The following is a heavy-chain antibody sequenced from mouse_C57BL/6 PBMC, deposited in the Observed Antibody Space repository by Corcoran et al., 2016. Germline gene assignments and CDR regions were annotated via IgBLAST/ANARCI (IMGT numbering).Heavy chain of an antibody. CDR2: IYPGDGDT. CDR1: GYAFSSYW. V-gene: IGHV1-80*01. Sequence: QVQLQQSGAELVKPGASVKISCKASGYAFSSYWMNWVKQRPGKGLEWIGQIYPGDGDTNYNGKFKGKATLTADKSSSTAYMQLSSLTSEDSAVYFCARSEWRGIYAMDYWGQGTSVTVSS. CDR3: ARSEWRGIYAMDY. J-gene: IGHJ4*01.